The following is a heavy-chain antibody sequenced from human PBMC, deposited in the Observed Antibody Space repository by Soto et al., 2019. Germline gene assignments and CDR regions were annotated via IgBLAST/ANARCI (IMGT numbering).Heavy chain of an antibody. CDR1: GFTFRTYW. CDR3: AKIPITIFGVVIIPYYYYMDV. J-gene: IGHJ6*03. Sequence: PGGSLRLSRAASGFTFRTYWLSWVRQVPGKGLEWVANINLDGSEKNYVDSVKGRFTISRDNSKNTLYLQMNSLRAEDTAVYYCAKIPITIFGVVIIPYYYYMDVWGKGTTVTVS. V-gene: IGHV3-7*05. CDR2: INLDGSEK. D-gene: IGHD3-3*01.